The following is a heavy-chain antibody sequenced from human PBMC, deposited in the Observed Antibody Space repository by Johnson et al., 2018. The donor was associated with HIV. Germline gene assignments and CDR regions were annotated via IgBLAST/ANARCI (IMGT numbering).Heavy chain of an antibody. CDR2: ISYDGTNK. J-gene: IGHJ3*02. V-gene: IGHV3-30-3*01. Sequence: QVQLVESGGGVVQPGRSLRLSCAASGFTFSSYAMHWVRQAPGKGLEWVALISYDGTNKNYADSVKGRFTISRDNSKNTLYLQMNSLRAEDTAVYYCARDDYGGLDAFDIWGQGTMVTVSS. CDR1: GFTFSSYA. CDR3: ARDDYGGLDAFDI. D-gene: IGHD4-23*01.